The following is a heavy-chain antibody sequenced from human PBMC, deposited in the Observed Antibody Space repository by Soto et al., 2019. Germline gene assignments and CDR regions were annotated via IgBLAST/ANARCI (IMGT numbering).Heavy chain of an antibody. CDR1: GDSVSSNSAA. CDR3: ARDLGWGSYRLREFDY. Sequence: KQSQTLSLTCAISGDSVSSNSAAWNWIRQSPSRGLEWLGRTYYRSKWYNDYAVSVKSRITINPDTSKNQFSLQLNSVTPEDTAVYYCARDLGWGSYRLREFDYWGQGTLVTVSS. J-gene: IGHJ4*02. D-gene: IGHD3-16*02. V-gene: IGHV6-1*01. CDR2: TYYRSKWYN.